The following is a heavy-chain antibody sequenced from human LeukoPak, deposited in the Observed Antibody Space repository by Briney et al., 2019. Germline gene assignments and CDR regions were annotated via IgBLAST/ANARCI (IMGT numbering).Heavy chain of an antibody. Sequence: EASVKVSCKASEYTFTGYYIHWVRQAPGQGLEWMGWISAYNGNTNYAQKLQGRVTMTTDTSTSTAYMELRSLRSDDTAVYYCAREGSSWGFDYWGQGTLVTVSS. J-gene: IGHJ4*02. V-gene: IGHV1-18*04. CDR3: AREGSSWGFDY. D-gene: IGHD6-6*01. CDR2: ISAYNGNT. CDR1: EYTFTGYY.